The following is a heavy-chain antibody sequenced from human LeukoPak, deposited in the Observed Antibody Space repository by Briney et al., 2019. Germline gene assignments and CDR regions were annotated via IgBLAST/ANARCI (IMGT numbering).Heavy chain of an antibody. CDR3: ARDGLTYGSTDT. D-gene: IGHD3-10*01. J-gene: IGHJ5*02. Sequence: ASVKVSCKASGYTFPSYGISWVRQAPGQGLEWMGWISAYNSNTNYAQNLQGRVTMTTDTSTSTAYMKLRSLRSDDTAVYYCARDGLTYGSTDTWGQGTLVTVSS. CDR1: GYTFPSYG. V-gene: IGHV1-18*01. CDR2: ISAYNSNT.